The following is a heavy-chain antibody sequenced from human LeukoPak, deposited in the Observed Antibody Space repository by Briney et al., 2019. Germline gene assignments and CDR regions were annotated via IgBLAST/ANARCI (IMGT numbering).Heavy chain of an antibody. V-gene: IGHV3-74*01. CDR3: ARAGGSYLRAFDI. Sequence: GGSLRLSCAASGFTFSSYWMHWVRQAPGKGLVWVSRINTDGSSTGYADSVKGRFTISRDNAKNTLYLQMNSLRAEDTAVYYCARAGGSYLRAFDIWGQGTMVTVSS. CDR1: GFTFSSYW. J-gene: IGHJ3*02. CDR2: INTDGSST. D-gene: IGHD1-26*01.